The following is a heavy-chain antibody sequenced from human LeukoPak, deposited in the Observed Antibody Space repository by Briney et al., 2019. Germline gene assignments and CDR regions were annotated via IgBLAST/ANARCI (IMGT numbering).Heavy chain of an antibody. CDR1: GGSISSYY. CDR3: ARRSAYYYDSSGYYYDERTYYFDY. Sequence: PSETLSLTCTVSGGSISSYYWSWIRQPPGKGLEWIGYIYYSGSTNYNPSLKSRVTISVDTSKNQFSLKLSSVTAADTAVYYCARRSAYYYDSSGYYYDERTYYFDYWGQGTLVTVSS. CDR2: IYYSGST. V-gene: IGHV4-59*08. J-gene: IGHJ4*02. D-gene: IGHD3-22*01.